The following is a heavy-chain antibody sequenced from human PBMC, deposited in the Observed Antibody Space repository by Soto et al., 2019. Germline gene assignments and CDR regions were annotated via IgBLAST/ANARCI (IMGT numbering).Heavy chain of an antibody. CDR3: AKTATYVDGYDNTGYSSEDY. J-gene: IGHJ4*01. CDR2: ISHDGSKR. V-gene: IGHV3-30*18. D-gene: IGHD3-22*01. Sequence: VQLVESGGGVVLPGRSVRLSCEVSGFTFSDFGLDWVRQAPGKGLEWVAIISHDGSKRFYADSVKGRFTISRDNSNNTLYLQMSSLRPEDTALYYCAKTATYVDGYDNTGYSSEDYWGHGTLVTVSS. CDR1: GFTFSDFG.